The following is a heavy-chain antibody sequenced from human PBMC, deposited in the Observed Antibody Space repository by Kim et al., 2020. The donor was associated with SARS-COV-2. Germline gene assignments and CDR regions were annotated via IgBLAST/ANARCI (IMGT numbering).Heavy chain of an antibody. V-gene: IGHV1-24*01. CDR1: GYTLTELS. J-gene: IGHJ4*02. CDR2: FDPEDGET. Sequence: ASVKVSCKVSGYTLTELSMHWVRQAPGKGLEWMGGFDPEDGETIYAQKFQGRVTMTEDTSTDTAYMELSSLRSEDTAVYYCATIASGFGEYQLYYFDYWGQGTLVTVSS. D-gene: IGHD3-10*01. CDR3: ATIASGFGEYQLYYFDY.